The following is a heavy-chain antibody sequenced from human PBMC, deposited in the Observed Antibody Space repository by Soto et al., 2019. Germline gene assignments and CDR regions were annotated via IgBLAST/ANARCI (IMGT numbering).Heavy chain of an antibody. CDR2: IIPIFGTA. J-gene: IGHJ4*02. D-gene: IGHD3-10*01. CDR1: GGTFSSYA. Sequence: ASVKVSCKASGGTFSSYAISWVRQAPGQGLEWMGGIIPIFGTANYAQKFQGRVTITADESTSTAYMELSSLRSEDTAVYYCARGSYYYGSGDLPGYWGQGTLVTVSS. V-gene: IGHV1-69*13. CDR3: ARGSYYYGSGDLPGY.